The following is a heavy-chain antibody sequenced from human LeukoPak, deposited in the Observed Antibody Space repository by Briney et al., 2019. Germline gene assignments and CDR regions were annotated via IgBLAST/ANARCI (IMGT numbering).Heavy chain of an antibody. CDR3: ARGSDYYDSGSFSY. CDR2: IYCSGST. CDR1: GGSISTYY. V-gene: IGHV4-59*01. J-gene: IGHJ4*02. D-gene: IGHD3-10*01. Sequence: SSETLSLTCTVSGGSISTYYWSWIRQPPGKGLEWIGYIYCSGSTNYDPSLKSRVSISIDTSKNQFSLKLSSVTAADTAVYYCARGSDYYDSGSFSYWGQGTLVTVSS.